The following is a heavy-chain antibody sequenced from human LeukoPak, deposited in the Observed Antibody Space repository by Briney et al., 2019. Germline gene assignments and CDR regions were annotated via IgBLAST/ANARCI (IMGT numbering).Heavy chain of an antibody. Sequence: PGGSLRLSCAASGFTFSSYSMNWVRQAPGKGLEWVSAISGSGGSTYYADSVKGRFTISRDNSKNTLYLQMNSLRAEDTAVYYCAKGRSVGTGTLDAFDYWGQGTLVTVSS. J-gene: IGHJ4*02. V-gene: IGHV3-23*01. CDR1: GFTFSSYS. CDR3: AKGRSVGTGTLDAFDY. CDR2: ISGSGGST. D-gene: IGHD1-7*01.